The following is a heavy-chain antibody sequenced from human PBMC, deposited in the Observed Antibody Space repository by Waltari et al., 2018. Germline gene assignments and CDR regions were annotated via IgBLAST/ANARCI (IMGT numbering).Heavy chain of an antibody. J-gene: IGHJ6*03. Sequence: QVQLVQSGAEVKKPGASVKVSCKASGYTFTSYDINWVRQATAQGLEWMRWMNPNSSNTGYAQKFQGRVTITADKSTSTAYMELSSLRSEDTAVYYCARTQWLVLEDYYYYMDVWGKGTTVTVSS. CDR2: MNPNSSNT. CDR3: ARTQWLVLEDYYYYMDV. CDR1: GYTFTSYD. V-gene: IGHV1-8*03. D-gene: IGHD6-19*01.